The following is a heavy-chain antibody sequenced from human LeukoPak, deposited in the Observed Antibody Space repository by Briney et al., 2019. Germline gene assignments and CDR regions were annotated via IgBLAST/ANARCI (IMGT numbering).Heavy chain of an antibody. CDR1: GGTFSSYA. J-gene: IGHJ6*04. V-gene: IGHV1-69*06. D-gene: IGHD4-17*01. Sequence: SVNVSCKASGGTFSSYAISWVRQAPGQGLEWMGGIIPIFGTANYAQKFQGRVTITADKSTSTAYMELSSLRSEDTAVYYCASIAVTTDYYYYGMDVWGKGTTVTVSS. CDR2: IIPIFGTA. CDR3: ASIAVTTDYYYYGMDV.